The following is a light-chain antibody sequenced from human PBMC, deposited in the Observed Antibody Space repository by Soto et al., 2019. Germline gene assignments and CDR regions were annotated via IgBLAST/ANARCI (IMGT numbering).Light chain of an antibody. J-gene: IGLJ1*01. CDR2: DVT. CDR1: SSDVGGYNY. V-gene: IGLV2-14*01. Sequence: QSALTQPASVSGSPGQSITISCTGTSSDVGGYNYVSWYQQHPVKAPKLMIYDVTNRPSGVSDRFSGSKSGNTASLTISGLEAEDEQHYYCSPYTISSAPYVYGNGTKPTAL. CDR3: SPYTISSAPYV.